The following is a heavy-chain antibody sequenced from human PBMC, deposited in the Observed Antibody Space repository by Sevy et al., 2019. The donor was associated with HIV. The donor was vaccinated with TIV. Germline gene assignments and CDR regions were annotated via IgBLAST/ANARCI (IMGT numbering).Heavy chain of an antibody. D-gene: IGHD4-4*01. CDR2: IKSETDGGAA. V-gene: IGHV3-15*01. CDR3: TTDLGFYSSK. Sequence: GGSLRLSCAASGFTFSKYSMSWVRQPPGKGLEWLGRIKSETDGGAADYAAAVKGRFTISRDDSKETLYLQLNSLKTEDTAVYYCTTDLGFYSSKWGQGTLVTVSS. CDR1: GFTFSKYS. J-gene: IGHJ4*02.